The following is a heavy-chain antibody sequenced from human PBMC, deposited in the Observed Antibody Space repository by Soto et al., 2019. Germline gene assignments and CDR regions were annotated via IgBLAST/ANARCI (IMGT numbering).Heavy chain of an antibody. Sequence: PGGSLRLSCAASGFTFSSYAMSWVRQAPGKGLEWVSAISGSGGSTYYADSVKGRFTISRDNSKNTLYLQMNSLRAEDTAVYYCAKASRYTVTTDYYFDYWGQGTLVTVSS. CDR2: ISGSGGST. CDR1: GFTFSSYA. V-gene: IGHV3-23*01. D-gene: IGHD4-4*01. J-gene: IGHJ4*02. CDR3: AKASRYTVTTDYYFDY.